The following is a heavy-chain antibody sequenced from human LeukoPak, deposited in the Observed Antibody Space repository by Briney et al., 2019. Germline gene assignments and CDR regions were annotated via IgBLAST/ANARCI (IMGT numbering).Heavy chain of an antibody. D-gene: IGHD6-19*01. J-gene: IGHJ5*02. V-gene: IGHV1-18*01. CDR3: ARDLAGHNWLDP. CDR2: ISAYNGNT. Sequence: ASVKVSCKASGYTFTSYGISWVRQAPGQGLEWMGWISAYNGNTNYAQKLQGRVTMTTDTSTSTAYMELRSLRSDDTDVYYCARDLAGHNWLDPWGQGTLVTVSS. CDR1: GYTFTSYG.